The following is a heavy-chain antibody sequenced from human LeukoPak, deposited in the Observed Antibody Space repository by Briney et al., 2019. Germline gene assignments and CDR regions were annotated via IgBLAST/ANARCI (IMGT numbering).Heavy chain of an antibody. D-gene: IGHD2-8*01. CDR1: GYTFTDYY. Sequence: GASVKVSCKASGYTFTDYYIHWVRQAPGQGLERMGWIVPKSGGTNYAQNFQGRVTMTRDTSINTAYLDRRSLRSDDTAVYYCARVWRCANGVCPDVFESWGQGTLVTVSS. J-gene: IGHJ4*02. CDR2: IVPKSGGT. V-gene: IGHV1-2*02. CDR3: ARVWRCANGVCPDVFES.